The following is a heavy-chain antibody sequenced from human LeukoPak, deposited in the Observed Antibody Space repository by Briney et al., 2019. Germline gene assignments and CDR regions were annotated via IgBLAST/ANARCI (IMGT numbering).Heavy chain of an antibody. J-gene: IGHJ1*01. CDR1: GGSISRYY. D-gene: IGHD6-19*01. CDR3: ARVEDSSDWYDQYFQH. CDR2: IYTSGST. V-gene: IGHV4-4*07. Sequence: SETLSLTCTVSGGSISRYYWSWIRQPAGKGLEWIGRIYTSGSTNYNPSLKSRVTISVDKSKNQFSLKLSSVTAADTAVYYCARVEDSSDWYDQYFQHWRQGTLVTVSS.